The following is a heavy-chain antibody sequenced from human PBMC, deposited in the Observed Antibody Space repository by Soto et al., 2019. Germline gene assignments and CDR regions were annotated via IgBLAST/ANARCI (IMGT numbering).Heavy chain of an antibody. CDR1: GGTFSSYA. CDR2: IIPIFGTA. CDR3: ARGREVGYSSSWPLDY. Sequence: SVKVSCKASGGTFSSYAIGWVRQAPGQGLEWMGGIIPIFGTANYAQKFQGRVTITADESTSTAYMELSSLRSEDTAVYYCARGREVGYSSSWPLDYWGQGTLVTVS. J-gene: IGHJ4*02. D-gene: IGHD6-13*01. V-gene: IGHV1-69*13.